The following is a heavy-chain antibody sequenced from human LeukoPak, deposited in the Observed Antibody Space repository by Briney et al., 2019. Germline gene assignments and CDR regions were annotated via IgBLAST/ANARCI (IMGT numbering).Heavy chain of an antibody. Sequence: GESLKISCKGSGYTFTSYWIGWVRQLPGKGLEWMGTFFPIDSDTTSSPSFQGQVTISAAKSISTAYLQWTSLKASDTAMYYCATLDYDSSGYHTALDYWGQGTLVTVSS. D-gene: IGHD3-22*01. V-gene: IGHV5-51*01. CDR3: ATLDYDSSGYHTALDY. CDR2: FFPIDSDT. CDR1: GYTFTSYW. J-gene: IGHJ4*02.